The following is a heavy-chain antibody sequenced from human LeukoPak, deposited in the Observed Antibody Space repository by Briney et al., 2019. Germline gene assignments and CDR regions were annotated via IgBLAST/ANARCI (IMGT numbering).Heavy chain of an antibody. CDR3: AKDRRLYYYGMDV. CDR1: GFTVSSNY. V-gene: IGHV3-30*02. J-gene: IGHJ6*02. CDR2: IRYDGSNK. Sequence: PGGSLRLSCAASGFTVSSNYMSWVRQAPGKGLEWVAFIRYDGSNKYYADPVKGRFTISRDNSKNTLYLQMNSLRAEDTAVYYCAKDRRLYYYGMDVWGQGTTVTVSS.